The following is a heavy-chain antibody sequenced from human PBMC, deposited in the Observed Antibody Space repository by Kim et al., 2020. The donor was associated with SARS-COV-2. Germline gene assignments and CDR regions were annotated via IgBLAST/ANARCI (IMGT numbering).Heavy chain of an antibody. D-gene: IGHD4-17*01. Sequence: GGSLRLSCAVSGFTFSNYALNWVRQAPGKGLEWVSYISETGRTVYYADSVKGRFTISRDNVENSLHLRMDSLRAEDTALYYCARDYGGTSGGPYFDSWGQGTLVTVSS. CDR3: ARDYGGTSGGPYFDS. CDR1: GFTFSNYA. V-gene: IGHV3-48*03. CDR2: ISETGRTV. J-gene: IGHJ4*02.